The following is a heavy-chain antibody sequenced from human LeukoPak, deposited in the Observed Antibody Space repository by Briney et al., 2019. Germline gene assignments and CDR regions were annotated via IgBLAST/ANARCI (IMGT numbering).Heavy chain of an antibody. CDR2: IRYDGSNK. CDR1: GFTFSNFA. Sequence: PGRSLRLSCAVSGFTFSNFAMHWVRQAPGKGLEWVAFIRYDGSNKYYADSVKGRFTISRDNSKNTLYLQMNSLRAEDTAVYYCAKDGGLDCTNSVCSHFDYWGQGTLVTVSS. CDR3: AKDGGLDCTNSVCSHFDY. J-gene: IGHJ4*02. V-gene: IGHV3-30*02. D-gene: IGHD2-8*01.